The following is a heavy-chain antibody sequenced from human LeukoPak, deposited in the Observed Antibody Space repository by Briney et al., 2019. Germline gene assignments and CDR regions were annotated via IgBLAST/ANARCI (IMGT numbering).Heavy chain of an antibody. CDR3: ARGQGYSYGYLY. CDR2: INHSGST. V-gene: IGHV4-34*01. D-gene: IGHD5-18*01. Sequence: SETLSLTCAVYGGSFSGYYWSWIRQPPGKGLEWIGEINHSGSTNYNPSLKSRVTISVDTSKNQFSLKLSSVTAADTAVYYCARGQGYSYGYLYWGQGTLVTVSP. J-gene: IGHJ4*02. CDR1: GGSFSGYY.